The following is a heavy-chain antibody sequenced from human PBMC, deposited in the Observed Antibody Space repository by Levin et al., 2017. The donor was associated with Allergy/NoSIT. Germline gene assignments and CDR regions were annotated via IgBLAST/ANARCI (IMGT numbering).Heavy chain of an antibody. Sequence: GGSLRLSCGASGFTFSSFSMSWVRQAPGKGLEWVSTISYSGTSTYYADFVKGRVAISRDNSKNTLYLQLNSLRVEDTATYYCAKGGDPYSSGWYGDFDYWGQGSLVTVSS. V-gene: IGHV3-23*01. D-gene: IGHD6-19*01. J-gene: IGHJ4*02. CDR3: AKGGDPYSSGWYGDFDY. CDR2: ISYSGTST. CDR1: GFTFSSFS.